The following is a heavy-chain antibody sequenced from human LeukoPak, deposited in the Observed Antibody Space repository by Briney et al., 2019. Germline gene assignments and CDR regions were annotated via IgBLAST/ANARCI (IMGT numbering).Heavy chain of an antibody. D-gene: IGHD6-19*01. Sequence: SQTLSLTCAVSGGSISSGGHSWSWIRQPPGTGLEWIGYIYNTESTYYNSSLKSRVTISVDTSKNQFSLKLNSVTAADTAVYYCARGRRGSGWYYFDYWGQGTLVTVSS. V-gene: IGHV4-30-4*07. J-gene: IGHJ4*02. CDR2: IYNTEST. CDR3: ARGRRGSGWYYFDY. CDR1: GGSISSGGHS.